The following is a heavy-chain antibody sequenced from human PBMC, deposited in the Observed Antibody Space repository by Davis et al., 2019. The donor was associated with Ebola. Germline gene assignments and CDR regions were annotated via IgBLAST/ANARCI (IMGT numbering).Heavy chain of an antibody. CDR2: INVYNGHT. CDR1: GYTFSGYA. V-gene: IGHV1-18*01. J-gene: IGHJ5*02. CDR3: ARDATTVTTTGFDP. D-gene: IGHD4-17*01. Sequence: AASVKVSCKTSGYTFSGYAISWVRQAPGQGLEWIGRINVYNGHTNYAQNFQGRVTVSTDTSTRIAYMELRSLRSDDAVLYYCARDATTVTTTGFDPWGQGTLVTVSS.